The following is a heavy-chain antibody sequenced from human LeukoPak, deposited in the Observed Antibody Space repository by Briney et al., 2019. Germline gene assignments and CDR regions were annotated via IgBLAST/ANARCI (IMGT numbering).Heavy chain of an antibody. J-gene: IGHJ3*02. V-gene: IGHV3-74*01. Sequence: PGGSLRLPCAASGFIFSRYWMHWVRQAPGKGLVWVSRINTDGSGTSYADSVKGRFTISRDNAKNTLYLQMNSLRAEDTAVYYCARGNAHAFDIWGQGTMVTVSS. CDR1: GFIFSRYW. D-gene: IGHD1-1*01. CDR2: INTDGSGT. CDR3: ARGNAHAFDI.